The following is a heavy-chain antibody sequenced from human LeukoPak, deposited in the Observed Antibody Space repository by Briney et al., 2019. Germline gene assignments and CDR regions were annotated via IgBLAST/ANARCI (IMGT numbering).Heavy chain of an antibody. J-gene: IGHJ4*02. Sequence: NPSQTLSLTCTVSVDPIRIRTYYWTSIRQPAAKGLEWIGRIYTSGNTNYHPSLKSRVTISVDTSKNKFFLKLSSVTAADTAVYYCARGGGTTRIDYWGQGTLVTVSS. D-gene: IGHD4-17*01. CDR3: ARGGGTTRIDY. CDR2: IYTSGNT. CDR1: VDPIRIRTYY. V-gene: IGHV4-61*02.